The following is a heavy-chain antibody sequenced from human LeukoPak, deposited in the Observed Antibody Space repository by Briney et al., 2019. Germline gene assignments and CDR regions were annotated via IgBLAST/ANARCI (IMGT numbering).Heavy chain of an antibody. D-gene: IGHD5-12*01. CDR1: GYTFTGYY. Sequence: ASVKVSCKASGYTFTGYYMHWVRQAPGQGLEWMGWISAYNGNTNYAQKLQGRVTMTTDTSTSTAYMELRSLRSDDTAVYYCAREFRGYSAYYMDVWGKGTAVTVSS. V-gene: IGHV1-18*04. CDR2: ISAYNGNT. CDR3: AREFRGYSAYYMDV. J-gene: IGHJ6*03.